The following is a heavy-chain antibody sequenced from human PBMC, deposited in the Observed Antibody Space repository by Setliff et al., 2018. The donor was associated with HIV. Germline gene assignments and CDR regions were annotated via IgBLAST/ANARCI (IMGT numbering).Heavy chain of an antibody. V-gene: IGHV1-18*04. D-gene: IGHD3-10*01. CDR1: GGTSTTYG. CDR2: ISVYSDNT. J-gene: IGHJ6*03. CDR3: ATEFPLSSPYYYYSGRGYYFMDV. Sequence: ASVKVSCKASGGTSTTYGINWVRQAPGQGLEWMGWISVYSDNTNYAQKLQDRVTMTTDTSTSTAYMELRSLRSEDTAVYYCATEFPLSSPYYYYSGRGYYFMDVWGKGTTVTVSS.